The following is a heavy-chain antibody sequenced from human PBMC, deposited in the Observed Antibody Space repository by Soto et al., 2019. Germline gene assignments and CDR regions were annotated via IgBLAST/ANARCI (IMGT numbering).Heavy chain of an antibody. V-gene: IGHV3-74*02. CDR1: GFSFSSYW. D-gene: IGHD3-10*01. CDR3: ASDLSGRADV. CDR2: MNEDGGTT. J-gene: IGHJ6*02. Sequence: ESGGGLVRPGGSLRLSCAASGFSFSSYWMHWVRQVPGKGLGWVARMNEDGGTTDYADSVKGRFTISRDNAKNTLYLQMNSLRVEDTAVYYCASDLSGRADVWGQGTTVNVSS.